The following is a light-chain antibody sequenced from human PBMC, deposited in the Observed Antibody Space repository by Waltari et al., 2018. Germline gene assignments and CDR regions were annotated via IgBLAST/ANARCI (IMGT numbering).Light chain of an antibody. CDR2: DAS. Sequence: EIVLTQFPATLSLSPWERATLSCRASQSVRTYLAWYQHRPGQAPRLLIYDASNRATGVPARFSGSGSGTDFTLTISGLQPEDFAVYYCQERSNWPGGAFGGGTKVEIK. V-gene: IGKV3-11*01. CDR1: QSVRTY. CDR3: QERSNWPGGA. J-gene: IGKJ4*01.